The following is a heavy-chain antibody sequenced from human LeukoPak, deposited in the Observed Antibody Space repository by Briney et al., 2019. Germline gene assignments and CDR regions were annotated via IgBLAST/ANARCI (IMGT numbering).Heavy chain of an antibody. Sequence: GGSLRLSCAASGFTFSSYAMSWVRQAPGKGLEWVSAISGSGGSTYYADSVKGRFTISRDNSKNTLFLQMNSLRAEDTAVYYCAKDKVAATPHYYYGMDVWGQGTTVTVSS. J-gene: IGHJ6*02. CDR3: AKDKVAATPHYYYGMDV. CDR2: ISGSGGST. CDR1: GFTFSSYA. D-gene: IGHD2-15*01. V-gene: IGHV3-23*01.